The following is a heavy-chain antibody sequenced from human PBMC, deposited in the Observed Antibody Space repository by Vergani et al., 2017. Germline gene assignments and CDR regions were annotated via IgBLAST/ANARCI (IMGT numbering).Heavy chain of an antibody. J-gene: IGHJ4*02. CDR3: AKDQAGQKYYDYVWGSYRFALTSPSDY. CDR2: IRSKAYGGTT. Sequence: EVQLVESGGGLVKPGRSLRLSCTASGFTFGDYAMSWFRQAPGKGLEWVGFIRSKAYGGTTEYAASVKGRFTISRDDSKSIAYLQMNSLKTEDTAVYYCAKDQAGQKYYDYVWGSYRFALTSPSDYWGQGTLVTVSS. D-gene: IGHD3-16*02. CDR1: GFTFGDYA. V-gene: IGHV3-49*05.